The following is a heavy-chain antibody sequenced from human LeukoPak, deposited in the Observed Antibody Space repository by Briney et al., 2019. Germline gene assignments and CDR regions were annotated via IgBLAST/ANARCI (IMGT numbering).Heavy chain of an antibody. J-gene: IGHJ3*01. CDR2: ISRGGSTT. CDR3: VRGVSISSTWYNDL. D-gene: IGHD6-13*01. V-gene: IGHV3-11*01. CDR1: GFTFSDSY. Sequence: GGSLRLSCAASGFTFSDSYMSWIRQAPGKGLEWVSYISRGGSTTYYADSVKGRFTISRDNAKNSLYLQMNSLRAEDTAVYYCVRGVSISSTWYNDLWGQGTMVTVSS.